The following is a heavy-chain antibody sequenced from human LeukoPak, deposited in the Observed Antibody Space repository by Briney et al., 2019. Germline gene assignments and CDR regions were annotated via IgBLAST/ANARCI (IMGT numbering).Heavy chain of an antibody. V-gene: IGHV3-23*01. J-gene: IGHJ4*02. D-gene: IGHD3-22*01. CDR1: GFTFSDFY. Sequence: GGSLRLSCAASGFTFSDFYMTWIRQAPGKGLEWVSGISGGGGSVYYADSVKGRFTISRDNSKSMLYLQMNSLRAEDTAVYYCAKDISRINVIVVAPGRGIDYWGQGTLVTVSS. CDR3: AKDISRINVIVVAPGRGIDY. CDR2: ISGGGGSV.